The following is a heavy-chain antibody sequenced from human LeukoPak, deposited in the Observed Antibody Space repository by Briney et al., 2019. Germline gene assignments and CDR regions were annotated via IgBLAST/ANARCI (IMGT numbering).Heavy chain of an antibody. D-gene: IGHD4-17*01. J-gene: IGHJ6*02. CDR1: GDSTSSSTYY. Sequence: SETLSLTCTVSGDSTSSSTYYWDWIRQAPGKGLEWIGNIYDSGTTHYNPSLKSRVTISVDTSKNQFSLKLSSVTAADTAVYYCARASYGDYVYYYYGMDVWGQGTTVTVSS. CDR2: IYDSGTT. V-gene: IGHV4-39*07. CDR3: ARASYGDYVYYYYGMDV.